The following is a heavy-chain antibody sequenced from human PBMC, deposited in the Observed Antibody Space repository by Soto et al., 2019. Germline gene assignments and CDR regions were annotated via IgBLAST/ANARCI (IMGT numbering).Heavy chain of an antibody. CDR3: ARSHNWRLGQN. J-gene: IGHJ4*02. D-gene: IGHD1-20*01. CDR1: GYTFNNYN. CDR2: IDPSGGST. V-gene: IGHV1-46*02. Sequence: QVQLVQSGAEVKKPGASVKVSCKASGYTFNNYNMHWVRQAPGQGLEWMGIIDPSGGSTSYAQKFHGRVTMTRDTSTRTVYTEVSSLRSEDTAVYYCARSHNWRLGQNWGQGTLVTVSS.